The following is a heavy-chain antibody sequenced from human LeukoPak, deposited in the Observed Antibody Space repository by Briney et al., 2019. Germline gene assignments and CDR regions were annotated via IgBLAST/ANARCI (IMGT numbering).Heavy chain of an antibody. CDR1: GFTFSRYG. CDR3: VKGKDYYIEY. Sequence: GGSLRLSCAASGFTFSRYGLLWVRQAPGKGLDVVTFIRYDGNHQYYADSVKGRFTISRDNSKNTLDLQMNSLRPEDTAVYYCVKGKDYYIEYWGQGTLVTVSS. J-gene: IGHJ4*02. V-gene: IGHV3-30*02. D-gene: IGHD4/OR15-4a*01. CDR2: IRYDGNHQ.